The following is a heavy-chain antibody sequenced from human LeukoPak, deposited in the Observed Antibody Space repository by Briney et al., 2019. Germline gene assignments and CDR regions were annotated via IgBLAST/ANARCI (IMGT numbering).Heavy chain of an antibody. CDR1: GFTFSSYG. Sequence: LSGGSLRLSCAASGFTFSSYGMHWVRQAPGKGLEWVAFIRYDGSNKYYADSVKGRFTISRDNSKNTLYLQMNSLRAEDTAVYYCAKDPLWFGESFGFDYWGQGTLVTVSS. J-gene: IGHJ4*02. D-gene: IGHD3-10*01. V-gene: IGHV3-30*02. CDR3: AKDPLWFGESFGFDY. CDR2: IRYDGSNK.